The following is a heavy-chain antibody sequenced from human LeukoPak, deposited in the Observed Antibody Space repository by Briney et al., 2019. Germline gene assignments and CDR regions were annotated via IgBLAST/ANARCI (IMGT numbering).Heavy chain of an antibody. V-gene: IGHV3-48*04. CDR3: ARVLRYCSGGNCYSGGLGYMDV. CDR1: GFTFSSYW. CDR2: ISRSGSTK. J-gene: IGHJ6*03. Sequence: GGSLRLSCAASGFTFSSYWMSWVRQAPGKGLEWVSSISRSGSTKYYADSVKGRFTISRDNAKNSLFLQMNSLRAEDKAVYYCARVLRYCSGGNCYSGGLGYMDVWGKGTTVTISS. D-gene: IGHD2-15*01.